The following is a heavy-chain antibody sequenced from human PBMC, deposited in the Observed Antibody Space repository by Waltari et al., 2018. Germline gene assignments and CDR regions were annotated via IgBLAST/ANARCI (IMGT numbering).Heavy chain of an antibody. J-gene: IGHJ3*02. Sequence: QITLKESGPTLVKPTQTLTLTCTFSGFSLSTSGVGVGWIRQPPGKALEWLALIYWNDDKRYSPSLKSRLTITKDTSKNQVVLTMTNMDPVDTATYYCAHSWSGPLGVWVAFDIWGQGTMVTVSS. CDR3: AHSWSGPLGVWVAFDI. CDR2: IYWNDDK. CDR1: GFSLSTSGVG. V-gene: IGHV2-5*01. D-gene: IGHD6-13*01.